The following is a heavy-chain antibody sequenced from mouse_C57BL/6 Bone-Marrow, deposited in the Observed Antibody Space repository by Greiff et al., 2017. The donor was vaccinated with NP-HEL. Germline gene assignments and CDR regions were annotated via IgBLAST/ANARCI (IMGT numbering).Heavy chain of an antibody. D-gene: IGHD2-12*01. Sequence: EVHLVESGGGLVQPGESLKLSCESNEYEFPSHDMSWVRQTPEKRLELVAAINSDGGSTYYPDTMERRFIISRDNTKKTLYLQMSSLRSEDTALYYGARQLRKGGLGAMDYWGQGTSVTVSS. CDR1: EYEFPSHD. CDR2: INSDGGST. V-gene: IGHV5-2*01. J-gene: IGHJ4*01. CDR3: ARQLRKGGLGAMDY.